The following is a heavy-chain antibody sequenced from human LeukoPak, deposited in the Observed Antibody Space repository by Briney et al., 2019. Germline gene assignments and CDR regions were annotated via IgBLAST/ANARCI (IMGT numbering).Heavy chain of an antibody. V-gene: IGHV3-23*01. CDR1: GFTFSSYA. J-gene: IGHJ4*02. CDR2: ISKSDGST. Sequence: PGGSLRLSCAASGFTFSSYAMTWVRQAPGKGLAWVSSISKSDGSTYYADSVTGRFTISRDNSKNTVYLHMDSLRVEDTAIYYCARGALIPDFRGQGTLVTVSS. D-gene: IGHD2-21*01. CDR3: ARGALIPDF.